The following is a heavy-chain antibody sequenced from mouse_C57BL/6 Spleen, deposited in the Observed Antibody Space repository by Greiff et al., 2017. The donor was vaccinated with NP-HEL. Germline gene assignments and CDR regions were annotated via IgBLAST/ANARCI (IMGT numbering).Heavy chain of an antibody. Sequence: QVQLQQPGAELVMPGASVKLSCKASGYTFTSYWMHWVKQRPGQGLEWIGEIDPSDSYTNYNQKFKGKSTLTVDKSSSTAYMQLSSLTSEDSAVYYCARSERDNYFDYWGQGTTLTVSS. CDR1: GYTFTSYW. V-gene: IGHV1-69*01. CDR3: ARSERDNYFDY. J-gene: IGHJ2*01. CDR2: IDPSDSYT. D-gene: IGHD3-3*01.